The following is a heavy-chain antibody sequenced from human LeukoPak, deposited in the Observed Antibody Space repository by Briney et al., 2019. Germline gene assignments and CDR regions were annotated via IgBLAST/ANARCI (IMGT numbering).Heavy chain of an antibody. CDR1: GGSICSYY. J-gene: IGHJ5*02. CDR2: IYYSGST. D-gene: IGHD3-9*01. Sequence: SETLSLTCTVSGGSICSYYWSWIRQPPGKGLEWIGYIYYSGSTNYNPSLKSRVTISVDTSKNQFSLKLSSVTAADTAVYYCARGHFDWSNWFDPWGQGTLVTVSS. V-gene: IGHV4-59*01. CDR3: ARGHFDWSNWFDP.